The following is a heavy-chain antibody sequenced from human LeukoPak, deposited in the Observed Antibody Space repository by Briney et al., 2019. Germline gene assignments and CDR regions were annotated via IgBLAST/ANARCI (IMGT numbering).Heavy chain of an antibody. J-gene: IGHJ4*02. CDR2: IYHSGST. CDR1: GYSISSGYY. V-gene: IGHV4-38-2*02. CDR3: ARDTVLDFDY. Sequence: PSETLSLTCTVSGYSISSGYYWGWIRQPPGKGLEWIGSIYHSGSTYYNPSLKSRVTISVDTSKNQFSLKLSSVTAADTAVYYCARDTVLDFDYWGQGTLVTVSS. D-gene: IGHD4-17*01.